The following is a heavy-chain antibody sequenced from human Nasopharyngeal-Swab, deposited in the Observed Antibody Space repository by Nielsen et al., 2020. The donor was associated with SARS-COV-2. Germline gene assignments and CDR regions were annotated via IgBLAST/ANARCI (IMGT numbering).Heavy chain of an antibody. CDR3: AKDPYSYGQPTTIDY. D-gene: IGHD5-18*01. Sequence: GGSLRLSCAASGFTFSSYGMHWVRQAPGQGLEWVAVISYDEINKYYVDSVKGRFTISRDNSKNTLYLQMNSLRAEDTAVYYCAKDPYSYGQPTTIDYWGQGTLVTVSS. V-gene: IGHV3-30*18. CDR1: GFTFSSYG. CDR2: ISYDEINK. J-gene: IGHJ4*02.